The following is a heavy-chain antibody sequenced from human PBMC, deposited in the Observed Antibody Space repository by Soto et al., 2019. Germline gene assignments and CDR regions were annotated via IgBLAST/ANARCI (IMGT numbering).Heavy chain of an antibody. V-gene: IGHV1-69*08. J-gene: IGHJ4*02. Sequence: QVQLVQSGAEVKKPGSSVKVSCKASGGTFSSYTISWVRQAPGQGLEWMGRIIPILGIANYAQKFQGRVTITADKSTSTAYMGLGSLRSEDTAVYYCARELAVPAASSGLRDYWGQGTLVTVSS. CDR2: IIPILGIA. CDR3: ARELAVPAASSGLRDY. D-gene: IGHD2-2*01. CDR1: GGTFSSYT.